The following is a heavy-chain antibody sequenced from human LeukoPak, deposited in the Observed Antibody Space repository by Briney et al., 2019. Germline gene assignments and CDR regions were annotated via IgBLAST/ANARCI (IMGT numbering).Heavy chain of an antibody. CDR1: GFTFSNYW. CDR2: IKKDGSEK. J-gene: IGHJ4*02. Sequence: GGSLRLSCAVSGFTFSNYWMNWVCQAPGKGLEWVANIKKDGSEKYYVDSVKGRITISRDNAKNSLYLQMNSLRAEDTAVYYCARDSSSSGWFGYLDYWGQGTLVTVSS. V-gene: IGHV3-7*01. CDR3: ARDSSSSGWFGYLDY. D-gene: IGHD6-19*01.